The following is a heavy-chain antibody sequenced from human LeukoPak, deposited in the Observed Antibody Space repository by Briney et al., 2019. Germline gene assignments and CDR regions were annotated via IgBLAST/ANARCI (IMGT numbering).Heavy chain of an antibody. CDR1: GGSLNAYY. CDR2: INHSGNT. CDR3: ARGLRFIQGPGYYYMDV. V-gene: IGHV4-34*01. D-gene: IGHD3-16*02. J-gene: IGHJ6*03. Sequence: SETLSLTCAVYGGSLNAYYWTWIRQTPGKGLEWIGEINHSGNTHYNPSLESRVTISADTSKDQFSLNLGSVTATDTAIFYCARGLRFIQGPGYYYMDVWGKGTTVTVSS.